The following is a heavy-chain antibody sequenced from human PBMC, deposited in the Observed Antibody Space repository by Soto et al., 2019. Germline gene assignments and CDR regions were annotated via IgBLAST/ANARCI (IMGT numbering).Heavy chain of an antibody. J-gene: IGHJ6*03. V-gene: IGHV3-33*01. CDR1: GFTFSSYG. D-gene: IGHD2-2*01. CDR2: IWYDGSNK. CDR3: ARVNSVPAARGNYYYYMDV. Sequence: GGSLRLSCAASGFTFSSYGMHWVRQAPGKGLEWVAVIWYDGSNKYYADSVKGRFTISRDNSKNTLYLQMNSLRAEDTAVYYCARVNSVPAARGNYYYYMDVWGKGTTVTVSS.